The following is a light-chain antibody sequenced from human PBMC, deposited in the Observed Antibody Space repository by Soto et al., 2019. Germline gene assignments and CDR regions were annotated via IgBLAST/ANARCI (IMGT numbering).Light chain of an antibody. Sequence: DIHMTQSPSSLSASVGYRFTITCRASQSITRFLNWYQQKPVKAPKLLXYAASSLQSGVPSRFSGSGSGTDFTLTISSLQHEDFANYYCQQNYSPHPITFGQGTRLEIK. CDR2: AAS. V-gene: IGKV1-39*01. CDR3: QQNYSPHPIT. CDR1: QSITRF. J-gene: IGKJ5*01.